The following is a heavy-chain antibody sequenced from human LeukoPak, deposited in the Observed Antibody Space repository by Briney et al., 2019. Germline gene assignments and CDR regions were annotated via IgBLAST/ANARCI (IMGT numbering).Heavy chain of an antibody. D-gene: IGHD5-18*01. CDR2: IYYSGST. CDR1: GGSISSSSYY. J-gene: IGHJ4*02. V-gene: IGHV4-39*01. Sequence: SETLSLTCTVSGGSISSSSYYWGWIRQPPGRGLEWIGSIYYSGSTYYNPSLKSRVSISVDTSKSQFSLKLSSVTAADTAVYYCARHAGAGRYSYGQSFGYWGQGTLATVSS. CDR3: ARHAGAGRYSYGQSFGY.